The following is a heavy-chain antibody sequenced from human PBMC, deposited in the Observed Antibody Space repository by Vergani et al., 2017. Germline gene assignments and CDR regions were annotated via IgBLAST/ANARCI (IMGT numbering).Heavy chain of an antibody. CDR1: GFTFSSYG. D-gene: IGHD3-22*01. J-gene: IGHJ6*02. Sequence: QVQLVESGGGVVQRGGSLRLSCATSGFTFSSYGMHWVRQAPGKGLEWVAFIRYDGSNKYYADSVKGRFTISRDNSKNTLYLQMNSLRAEDTAVYYCAKASRSVVMWYYGMDVWGQGTTVTVSS. V-gene: IGHV3-30*02. CDR2: IRYDGSNK. CDR3: AKASRSVVMWYYGMDV.